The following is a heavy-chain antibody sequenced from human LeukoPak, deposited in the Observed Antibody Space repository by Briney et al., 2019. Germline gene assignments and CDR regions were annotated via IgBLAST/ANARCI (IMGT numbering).Heavy chain of an antibody. V-gene: IGHV3-23*01. Sequence: GGSLRLSCEASGFTFGSHAMYWVRQAPGKGRECVAGIFGSGGSPHYADPVKGRFTISRDNSRNTVYLQINSLRAEDTAVYYCGKTTVGYSSGQKPAWPVDYWGQGTLVTVSS. J-gene: IGHJ4*02. D-gene: IGHD5-18*01. CDR2: IFGSGGSP. CDR3: GKTTVGYSSGQKPAWPVDY. CDR1: GFTFGSHA.